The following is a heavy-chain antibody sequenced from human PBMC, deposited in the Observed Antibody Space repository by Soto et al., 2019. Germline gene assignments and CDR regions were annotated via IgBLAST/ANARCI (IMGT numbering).Heavy chain of an antibody. CDR1: GFTFSSYA. J-gene: IGHJ4*02. Sequence: QVQLVESGGGVVQPGRSLRLSCAASGFTFSSYAIHWVRQAPGKGLEWVAVISYDGSNKYYADSVKGRFTISRDNSKNTLYLQMNRLRAEDTAVYYCARDKRDLRFLEWSYYFDYWGKGTLVTVSS. D-gene: IGHD3-3*01. CDR2: ISYDGSNK. V-gene: IGHV3-30-3*01. CDR3: ARDKRDLRFLEWSYYFDY.